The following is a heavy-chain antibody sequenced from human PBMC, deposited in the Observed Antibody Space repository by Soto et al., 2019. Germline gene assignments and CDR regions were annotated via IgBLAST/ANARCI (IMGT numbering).Heavy chain of an antibody. D-gene: IGHD1-7*01. V-gene: IGHV4-39*02. CDR2: IYFSGIT. CDR3: ARGTRPRQTLVDY. J-gene: IGHJ4*02. Sequence: QLQLQESGPGLVKPSETLSLTCTVAGDSISSSTYSWGWIRQPPGKGLEWIGSIYFSGITYYNPSLKSRVTISVDTSKNHFSLRLSSVTAADTAVYYCARGTRPRQTLVDYWGQGTLVTVSS. CDR1: GDSISSSTYS.